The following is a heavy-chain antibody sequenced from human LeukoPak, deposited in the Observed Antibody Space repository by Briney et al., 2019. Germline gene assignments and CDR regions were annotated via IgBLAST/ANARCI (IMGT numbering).Heavy chain of an antibody. J-gene: IGHJ4*02. Sequence: SETLSLTCAVCGGSFSAYSWSWIRQSPGKGLEWIGEINHSGITNFNPSLKSRVTISVDTSRNQFSLKLTSVTAADTAVYYCARVPLREYGGNSIDVPDYWGQGTLVTVSS. CDR3: ARVPLREYGGNSIDVPDY. D-gene: IGHD4-23*01. CDR1: GGSFSAYS. CDR2: INHSGIT. V-gene: IGHV4-34*01.